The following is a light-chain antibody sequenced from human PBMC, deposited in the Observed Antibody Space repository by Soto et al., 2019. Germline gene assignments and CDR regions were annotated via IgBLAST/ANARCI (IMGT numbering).Light chain of an antibody. CDR3: QQSYSVSYT. Sequence: DIQMTQSPSSLSASVGDRVTITCRASQNIYRYLNWYQQKPGKAPKILIYAASSLQIGVPSRFSGSGSGTDFTLTINSLQSEDLAIYYCQQSYSVSYTFGQGTKLEMK. J-gene: IGKJ2*01. CDR1: QNIYRY. CDR2: AAS. V-gene: IGKV1-39*01.